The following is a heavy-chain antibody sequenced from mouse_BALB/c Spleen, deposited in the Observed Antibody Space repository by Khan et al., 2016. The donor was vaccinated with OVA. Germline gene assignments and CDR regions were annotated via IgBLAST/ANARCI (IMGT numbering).Heavy chain of an antibody. Sequence: QVQLQQSGAELARPGASVKMSCKASGYTFTGYSMHWIKQRPGQGLEWIGHICPSNAYTNYTQKFKDKATLTADKSSSTAYMQLSSLTSEDSAVSYGARDYHCDSSKGALDYWGQGTSVTVSS. J-gene: IGHJ4*01. CDR1: GYTFTGYS. CDR2: ICPSNAYT. D-gene: IGHD1-1*01. V-gene: IGHV1-4*01. CDR3: ARDYHCDSSKGALDY.